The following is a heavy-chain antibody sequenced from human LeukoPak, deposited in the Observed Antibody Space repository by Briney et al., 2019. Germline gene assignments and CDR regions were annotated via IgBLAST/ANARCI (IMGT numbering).Heavy chain of an antibody. CDR2: IYYSGST. D-gene: IGHD3-22*01. CDR1: GGSISSSSYY. Sequence: SPSETLSLTCTVSGGSISSSSYYWGWIRQPPGKGLEWIGSIYYSGSTYYNPSLKSRVTISVDTSKNQFSLKLSSVTAADTAVYYCARFSGDSSGYYEGKGFDYWGQGTLVTVSS. V-gene: IGHV4-39*01. CDR3: ARFSGDSSGYYEGKGFDY. J-gene: IGHJ4*02.